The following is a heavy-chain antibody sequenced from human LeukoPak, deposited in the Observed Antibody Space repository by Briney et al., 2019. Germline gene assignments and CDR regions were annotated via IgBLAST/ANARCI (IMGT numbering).Heavy chain of an antibody. CDR1: GDSINTDY. J-gene: IGHJ4*02. D-gene: IGHD2-2*01. CDR3: ARADSSSAYTAFDS. CDR2: ICSSGTT. V-gene: IGHV4-4*07. Sequence: PSETLSLTCSVSGDSINTDYWSWIRQPAGKGPEWIGRICSSGTTNYNPSLKSRVTMSLDKSKNQFSLKLTSVTAADTAVYYCARADSSSAYTAFDSWGQGTLVTVSS.